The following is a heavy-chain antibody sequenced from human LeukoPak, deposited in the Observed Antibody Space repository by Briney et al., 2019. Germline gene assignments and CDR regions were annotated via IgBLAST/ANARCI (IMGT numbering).Heavy chain of an antibody. V-gene: IGHV4-34*01. CDR1: GGSFSGYY. J-gene: IGHJ3*02. CDR2: INHSGST. Sequence: SETLSLTCAVYGGSFSGYYWSWIRQPPGKGLEWIGEINHSGSTNYNPSLKSRVTISVDTSKNQFSLKLSPVAAADTAVYYCATDSQRSAFDIWGQGTMVTVSS. D-gene: IGHD4-17*01. CDR3: ATDSQRSAFDI.